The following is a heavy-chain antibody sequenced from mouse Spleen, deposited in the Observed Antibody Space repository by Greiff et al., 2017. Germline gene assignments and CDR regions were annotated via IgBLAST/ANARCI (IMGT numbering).Heavy chain of an antibody. V-gene: IGHV5-12-1*01. D-gene: IGHD1-1*01. CDR2: ISSGGGST. CDR1: GFTFSSYD. J-gene: IGHJ1*01. Sequence: EVKLVESGGGLVQPGGSRKLSCAASGFTFSSYDMSWVRQTPEKRLEWVAYISSGGGSTYYPDTVKGRFTISRDNAKNTLYLQMSSLKSEDTAMYYCARYYGSSYWYFDVWGAGTTVTVSS. CDR3: ARYYGSSYWYFDV.